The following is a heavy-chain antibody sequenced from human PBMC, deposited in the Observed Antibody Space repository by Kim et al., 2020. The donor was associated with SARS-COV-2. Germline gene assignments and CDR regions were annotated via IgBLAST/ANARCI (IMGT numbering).Heavy chain of an antibody. CDR3: ARDPPEYELLLDFERDGGY. V-gene: IGHV4-4*07. J-gene: IGHJ4*02. D-gene: IGHD3-9*01. CDR1: GISISTFF. CDR2: VYSTGRT. Sequence: SETLSLTCTVSGISISTFFWSWTRQPAGKGLEWIGRVYSTGRTSYNPSLESRVRMSVDESKNQFSLHLTSVTAADTAIYYCARDPPEYELLLDFERDGGYWGPGAQVIVSS.